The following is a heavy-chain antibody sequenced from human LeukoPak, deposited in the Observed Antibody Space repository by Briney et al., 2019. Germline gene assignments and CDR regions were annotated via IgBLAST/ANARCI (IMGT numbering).Heavy chain of an antibody. D-gene: IGHD6-19*01. CDR3: ARGADTGYSSDS. V-gene: IGHV3-74*01. CDR1: GFTFSSYW. CDR2: INSDARST. Sequence: GGSLRLSCAASGFTFSSYWMHWVRQAPGKGLVWVSRINSDARSTSYADSVKGRFTISRDNAKNTLYLQMNSLRAEDTAVYYCARGADTGYSSDSWGQGTLVTASS. J-gene: IGHJ5*02.